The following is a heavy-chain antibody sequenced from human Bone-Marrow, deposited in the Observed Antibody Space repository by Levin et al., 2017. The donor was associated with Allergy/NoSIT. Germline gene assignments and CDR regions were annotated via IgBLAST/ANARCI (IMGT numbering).Heavy chain of an antibody. CDR2: FDPDDSET. V-gene: IGHV5-51*01. CDR1: GDNSGSYW. J-gene: IGHJ4*02. D-gene: IGHD6-13*01. CDR3: ARQPGITEDGAVMDY. Sequence: KHGESLKISCSASGDNSGSYWIGWVRQMPGKGLEWMGLFDPDDSETKYSPSFQGQVTISVDKSINTAYLQWSSLKASDTAIYYCARQPGITEDGAVMDYWGQGTLVTVSS.